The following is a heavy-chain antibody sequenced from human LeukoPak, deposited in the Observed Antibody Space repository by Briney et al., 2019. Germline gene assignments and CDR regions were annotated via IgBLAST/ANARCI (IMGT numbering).Heavy chain of an antibody. J-gene: IGHJ4*02. CDR3: ARGLTGYYRFDY. CDR1: GYTFTSYD. Sequence: ASVKVSCKASGYTFTSYDINWVRQATGQGLEWMGWMNPNRGNTGYAQKFQGRVTMTRNTSISTAYMELSSLRSEDTAVYYCARGLTGYYRFDYWGQGTQVTVSS. CDR2: MNPNRGNT. V-gene: IGHV1-8*01. D-gene: IGHD3-9*01.